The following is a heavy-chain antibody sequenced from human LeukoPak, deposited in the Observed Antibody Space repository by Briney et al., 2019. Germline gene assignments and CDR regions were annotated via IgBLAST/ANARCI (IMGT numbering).Heavy chain of an antibody. Sequence: APVKVSCKASGYTFTSYYMHWVRQAPGQGLEWMGWINPNSGGTNYAQKFQGRVTMTRDTSISTAYMELSRLRSDDTAVYYCARSRGYCSSTNCYWGMAWDYWGQGALVTVSS. J-gene: IGHJ4*02. CDR3: ARSRGYCSSTNCYWGMAWDY. D-gene: IGHD2-2*01. CDR2: INPNSGGT. CDR1: GYTFTSYY. V-gene: IGHV1-2*02.